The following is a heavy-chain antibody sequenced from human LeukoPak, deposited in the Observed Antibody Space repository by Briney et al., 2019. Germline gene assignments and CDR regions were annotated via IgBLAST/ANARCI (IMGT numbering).Heavy chain of an antibody. CDR1: GGTFSSYA. J-gene: IGHJ6*02. Sequence: SVKVSCKASGGTFSSYAISWVRQAPGQGLEWMGGIIPIFGTANYAQKFQGRVTITADESTSTAYMELSSLRSEDTAVYYCARGKLERGYYYGMDVWGQGTTVTVSS. V-gene: IGHV1-69*13. CDR3: ARGKLERGYYYGMDV. CDR2: IIPIFGTA. D-gene: IGHD1-1*01.